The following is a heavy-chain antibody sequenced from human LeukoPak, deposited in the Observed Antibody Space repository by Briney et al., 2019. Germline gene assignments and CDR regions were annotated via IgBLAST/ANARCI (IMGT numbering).Heavy chain of an antibody. CDR1: GLNFRTHG. J-gene: IGHJ4*02. CDR2: IWHDGSKK. CDR3: ARDHTSIAAGSGY. V-gene: IGHV3-33*01. D-gene: IGHD6-6*01. Sequence: GGSLRLSCATSGLNFRTHGMHWVRQAPGQGLEWVAIIWHDGSKKYYADFVEGRFTISRDNSKNTLYLQMNSLRAEDTAVYYCARDHTSIAAGSGYWGQGTLVTVSS.